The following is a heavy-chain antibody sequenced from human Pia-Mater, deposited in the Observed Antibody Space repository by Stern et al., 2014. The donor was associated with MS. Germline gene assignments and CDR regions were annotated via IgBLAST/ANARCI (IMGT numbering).Heavy chain of an antibody. J-gene: IGHJ6*02. V-gene: IGHV4-30-4*08. CDR3: VRDVYQPSLYSYNMDV. Sequence: VQLVESGPGLVKPSQALSLTCTVSGGSISRGDYYWSWIRQSPGKGLEYIGHIYNTGITYYNPSLKGRVTISIDTSENQFSVSLGSGTAADTAVYYCVRDVYQPSLYSYNMDVWGQGTTVTVSS. D-gene: IGHD6-13*01. CDR1: GGSISRGDYY. CDR2: IYNTGIT.